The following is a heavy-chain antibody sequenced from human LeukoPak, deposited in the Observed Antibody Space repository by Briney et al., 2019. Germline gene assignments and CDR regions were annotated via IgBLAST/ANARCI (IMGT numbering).Heavy chain of an antibody. CDR3: ARGCQYQLLIYFYYYMDV. D-gene: IGHD2-2*01. CDR1: GYTFTGYY. CDR2: NNPNSGGT. Sequence: GASVKVSRKASGYTFTGYYMHWVRQAPGQGLEWMGWNNPNSGGTNYAQKFQGRVTMTRDTSISTAYMDLSSLRSDDTAVYYCARGCQYQLLIYFYYYMDVWGKGTTVTVSS. J-gene: IGHJ6*03. V-gene: IGHV1-2*02.